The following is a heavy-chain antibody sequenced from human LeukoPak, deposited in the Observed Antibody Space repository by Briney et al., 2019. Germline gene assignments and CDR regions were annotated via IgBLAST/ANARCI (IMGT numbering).Heavy chain of an antibody. CDR3: ARDYDSELDY. CDR2: IDPNSGDT. Sequence: APVKVSCKASGYPFTGYYMHWVRQAPGQELEWMGWIDPNSGDTNYAQNPQGRVTMTRDTSINTAYMEVNRLTFDDTAMYYCARDYDSELDYWGQGTLVTVSS. CDR1: GYPFTGYY. V-gene: IGHV1-2*02. J-gene: IGHJ4*02. D-gene: IGHD3-3*01.